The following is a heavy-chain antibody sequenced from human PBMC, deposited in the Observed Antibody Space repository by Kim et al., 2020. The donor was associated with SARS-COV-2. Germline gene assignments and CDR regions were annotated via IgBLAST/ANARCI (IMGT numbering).Heavy chain of an antibody. CDR1: GFTFDDYA. D-gene: IGHD3-22*01. V-gene: IGHV3-43*02. Sequence: GGSLRLSCAASGFTFDDYAMHWVRQAPGKGLEWVSLISGDGGSTYYADSVKGRFTISRDNSKNSLYLQMNSLRTEDTALYYCAKDIFASYYDSSGYYYVGNYYYGMDVWGQGTTVTVSS. CDR2: ISGDGGST. CDR3: AKDIFASYYDSSGYYYVGNYYYGMDV. J-gene: IGHJ6*02.